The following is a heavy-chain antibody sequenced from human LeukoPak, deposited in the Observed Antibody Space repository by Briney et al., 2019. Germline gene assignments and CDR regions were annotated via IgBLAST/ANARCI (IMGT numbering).Heavy chain of an antibody. J-gene: IGHJ4*02. Sequence: GGSLRLSCAASGFTFSSYGMHWVRQAPGKGLEWVSYISGTSNTIYYADSVKGRFTISRDNAKNSLYLQMNSLRDEDTAVYYCAREMGVAAASYFFDYWGQGTLVTVSS. CDR2: ISGTSNTI. CDR1: GFTFSSYG. V-gene: IGHV3-48*02. CDR3: AREMGVAAASYFFDY. D-gene: IGHD6-25*01.